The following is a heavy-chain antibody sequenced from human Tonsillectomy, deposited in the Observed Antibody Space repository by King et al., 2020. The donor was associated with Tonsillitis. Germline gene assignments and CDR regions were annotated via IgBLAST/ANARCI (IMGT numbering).Heavy chain of an antibody. D-gene: IGHD1-26*01. CDR2: MYTRGSS. CDR3: AREDSGSRPFDY. Sequence: VQLQESGPGLVKPSETLSLTCTVSVGSISSYYWSWIRQPAGKGLEWIGRMYTRGSSNYNTSLKPRVTMSVEPSKNQFSLKLSSVTAADTAVYYCAREDSGSRPFDYWGQGTLVTVSS. J-gene: IGHJ4*02. CDR1: VGSISSYY. V-gene: IGHV4-4*07.